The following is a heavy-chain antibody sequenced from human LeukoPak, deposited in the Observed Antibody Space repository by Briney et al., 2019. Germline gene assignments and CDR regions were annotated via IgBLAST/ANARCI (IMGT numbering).Heavy chain of an antibody. CDR2: INSDGSST. J-gene: IGHJ4*02. CDR1: GFTFTNYW. Sequence: GGSLRLSCAASGFTFTNYWMHWVRQAPGKGLVWVSYINSDGSSTNYADSVKGRFTISRDNAKNSLYLQMNSLRAEDTALYYCAKDMGYSSSWYLSPFDYWGQGTLVTVSS. D-gene: IGHD6-13*01. CDR3: AKDMGYSSSWYLSPFDY. V-gene: IGHV3-74*01.